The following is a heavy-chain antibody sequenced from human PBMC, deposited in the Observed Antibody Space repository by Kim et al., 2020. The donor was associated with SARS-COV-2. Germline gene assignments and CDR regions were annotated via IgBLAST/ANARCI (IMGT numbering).Heavy chain of an antibody. CDR1: GLTFSSYW. D-gene: IGHD2-21*01. Sequence: GGSLRLSCAASGLTFSSYWMSWVRQAPGKGLEWVANIKHDGSEEYYVDSVKGRFTISRDNSKNSLYLQMNSLRAEHTAVYYCGRELPLLRANCWFDTWGQGTLFTVSS. V-gene: IGHV3-7*01. CDR2: IKHDGSEE. CDR3: GRELPLLRANCWFDT. J-gene: IGHJ5*02.